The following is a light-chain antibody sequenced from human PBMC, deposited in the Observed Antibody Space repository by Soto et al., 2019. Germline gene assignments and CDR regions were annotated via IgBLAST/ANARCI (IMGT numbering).Light chain of an antibody. Sequence: DIHITQSPSSLSASVVDRVTITFLASQRISSYLAWYQQKPGKAPKLLIYAASTLQSGVPSRFSGSGSGTAFTLTISCLQPDDFATYYCQKYNTYSQKFGQGTKVDIK. J-gene: IGKJ1*01. CDR2: AAS. CDR1: QRISSY. V-gene: IGKV1-9*01. CDR3: QKYNTYSQK.